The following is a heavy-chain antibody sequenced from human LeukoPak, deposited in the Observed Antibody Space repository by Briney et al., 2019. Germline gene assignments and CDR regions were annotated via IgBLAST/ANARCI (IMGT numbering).Heavy chain of an antibody. D-gene: IGHD5-12*01. CDR3: AREGRVSGYDFDC. CDR2: LNRDGSSI. Sequence: GGALRVSCVASGFTFSSYWMHWVRPAPGKGLVWVSRLNRDGSSITYADSVKGRFTISRDNAKNTLYLQMNSLRVEDTAVYYRAREGRVSGYDFDCWGQGTLVTVPS. CDR1: GFTFSSYW. V-gene: IGHV3-74*03. J-gene: IGHJ4*02.